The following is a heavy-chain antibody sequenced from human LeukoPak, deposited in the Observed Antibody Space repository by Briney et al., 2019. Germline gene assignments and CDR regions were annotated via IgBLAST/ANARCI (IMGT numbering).Heavy chain of an antibody. D-gene: IGHD6-6*01. Sequence: NPSETLSLTFTVSGGSISSSSYYWGWIRQPPGKGLEWIGSTYYSGSTYYNPSLKSRVTISVDTSKNQFSLKLSSVTAADTAVYYCARQNRYSSSLSVDYWGQGTLVTVSS. CDR2: TYYSGST. CDR1: GGSISSSSYY. CDR3: ARQNRYSSSLSVDY. J-gene: IGHJ4*02. V-gene: IGHV4-39*01.